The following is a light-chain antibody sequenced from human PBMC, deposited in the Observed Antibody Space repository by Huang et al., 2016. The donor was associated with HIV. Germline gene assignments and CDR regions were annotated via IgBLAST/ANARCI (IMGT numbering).Light chain of an antibody. CDR2: GAS. V-gene: IGKV3-15*01. CDR3: QQYNNWPGCT. Sequence: EIVMTQSPATLSVSPGETATVSCRASQSVSSNFAWYQQKPGQPPRLLIYGASTRATGIPARFGGSGSGTEFTLTISSLQSEDFAIYYCQQYNNWPGCTFGQGTKLEIK. CDR1: QSVSSN. J-gene: IGKJ2*02.